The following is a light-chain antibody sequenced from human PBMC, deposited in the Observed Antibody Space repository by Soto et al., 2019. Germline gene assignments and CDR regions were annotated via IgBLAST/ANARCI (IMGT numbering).Light chain of an antibody. CDR3: QQRYSTPMYT. CDR2: AAS. V-gene: IGKV1-39*01. J-gene: IGKJ2*01. CDR1: QSISSY. Sequence: DIQMTQSPSSLSASVGDRVTITCRASQSISSYLNWYQQKPGKAPKLLIYAASSLQSGVPSRFSGSGSGTNFTLINSSLKPEDFATYYCQQRYSTPMYTFGQGTKLEIK.